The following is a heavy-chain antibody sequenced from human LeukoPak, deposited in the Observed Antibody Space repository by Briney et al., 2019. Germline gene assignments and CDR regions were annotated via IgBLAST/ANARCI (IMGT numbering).Heavy chain of an antibody. D-gene: IGHD3-22*01. CDR2: IYTSGST. CDR1: GGSISSGSYY. J-gene: IGHJ4*02. CDR3: ARVTTGGYYNY. Sequence: SETLSLTCTVSGGSISSGSYYWSWIRQPAGKGLEWIGRIYTSGSTNYNPSLKSRVTISRDTSENHFSLKLSSVTAADTAVYYCARVTTGGYYNYWGQGTLVTVSS. V-gene: IGHV4-61*02.